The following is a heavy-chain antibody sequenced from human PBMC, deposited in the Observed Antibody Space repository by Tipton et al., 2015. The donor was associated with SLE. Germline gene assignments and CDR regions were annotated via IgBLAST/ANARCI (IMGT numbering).Heavy chain of an antibody. Sequence: VQLVQSGGGLVQPGGSLRLSCAASGFTVSSNYMNWVRQAPGKGLERVSYISSSCSTIYYADSVKGRFTISRDNAKNSLYLLMNSLRAEDTAVYYCARGYWGREYGAQGTLVTVSS. V-gene: IGHV3-48*04. J-gene: IGHJ4*02. CDR3: ARGYWGREY. D-gene: IGHD7-27*01. CDR2: ISSSCSTI. CDR1: GFTVSSNY.